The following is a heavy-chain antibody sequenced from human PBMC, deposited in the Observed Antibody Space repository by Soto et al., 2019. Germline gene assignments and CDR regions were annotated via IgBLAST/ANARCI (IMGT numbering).Heavy chain of an antibody. CDR1: GYSISSGYY. CDR3: ATYLSGSFRGAFDI. V-gene: IGHV4-38-2*01. CDR2: IYHSGST. J-gene: IGHJ3*02. D-gene: IGHD1-26*01. Sequence: SETLSLTCAVSGYSISSGYYWGWIRQPPGKGLEWIGSIYHSGSTYYNPSPKSRVTISVDTSKNQFSLKLSSVTAADTAVYYCATYLSGSFRGAFDIWGQGTMVTVSS.